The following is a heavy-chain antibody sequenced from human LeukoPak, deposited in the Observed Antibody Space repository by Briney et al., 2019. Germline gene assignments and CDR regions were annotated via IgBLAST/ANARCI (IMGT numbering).Heavy chain of an antibody. Sequence: PGGSLRLSCAASGFTFSSYAMSWVRQAPGKGLEWVSAISGSGGSTYYADSVKGRFTISRDNSKNTLYLQMNSLRAEDTAVYYCAKEGGYYYGSGKGYYFDYWGQGTLVTVSS. J-gene: IGHJ4*02. D-gene: IGHD3-10*01. V-gene: IGHV3-23*01. CDR2: ISGSGGST. CDR1: GFTFSSYA. CDR3: AKEGGYYYGSGKGYYFDY.